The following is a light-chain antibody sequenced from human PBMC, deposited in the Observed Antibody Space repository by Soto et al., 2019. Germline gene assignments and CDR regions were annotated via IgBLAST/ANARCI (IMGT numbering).Light chain of an antibody. Sequence: VLTQSPDTLSLSPGETATLSCRASESVSNSLAWYQHKPGQAPRLLIYNASNRATGIPARFSGSGSGTDFTLTISSLEPEDFAVYFCQHRAGWPPALTFGGGTKVDIK. J-gene: IGKJ4*01. CDR2: NAS. CDR3: QHRAGWPPALT. CDR1: ESVSNS. V-gene: IGKV3-11*01.